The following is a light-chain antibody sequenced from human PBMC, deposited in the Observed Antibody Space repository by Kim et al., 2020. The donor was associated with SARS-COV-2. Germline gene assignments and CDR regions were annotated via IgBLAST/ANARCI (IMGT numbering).Light chain of an antibody. Sequence: EIVLTQSPATLSLSPGERATLSCRASQGISSYLAWYQQKPGQAPRLLIYDASNRATGIPARCSGSGSGTDFTLTISSLEPEDFAVYYCQQRTSWPTVTFGGGTKVHIK. CDR1: QGISSY. J-gene: IGKJ4*01. CDR3: QQRTSWPTVT. V-gene: IGKV3-11*01. CDR2: DAS.